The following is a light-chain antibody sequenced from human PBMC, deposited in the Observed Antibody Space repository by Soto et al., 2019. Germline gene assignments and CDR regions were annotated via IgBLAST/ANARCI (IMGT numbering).Light chain of an antibody. CDR1: QSVDKY. J-gene: IGKJ4*01. Sequence: EIVLTQSPATLSFSPGERATLSCRASQSVDKYLVWYQQKPGQAPRLLIYDASSRATGIPARFSGSGSGTDFSPTITSLEPEDFAVYYWQQRTNWPLTFGGGTKLEIK. CDR3: QQRTNWPLT. V-gene: IGKV3-11*01. CDR2: DAS.